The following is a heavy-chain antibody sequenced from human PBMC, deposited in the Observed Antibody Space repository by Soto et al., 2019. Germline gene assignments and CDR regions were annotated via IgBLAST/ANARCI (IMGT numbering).Heavy chain of an antibody. CDR2: IYYSGST. V-gene: IGHV4-31*03. CDR3: ARASLIPEDYYYGMDV. Sequence: PSETLSLTCTVSGGSISSGGYYWSWIRQHPGKGLEWIGYIYYSGSTYYNPSLKSRVTISVDTSKNQFSLKLSSVTAADTAVYYCARASLIPEDYYYGMDVWGQGTTVTVSS. CDR1: GGSISSGGYY. J-gene: IGHJ6*02.